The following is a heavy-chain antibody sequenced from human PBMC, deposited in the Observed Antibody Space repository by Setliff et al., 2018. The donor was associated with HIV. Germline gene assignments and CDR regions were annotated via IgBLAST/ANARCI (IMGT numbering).Heavy chain of an antibody. J-gene: IGHJ4*02. CDR3: ARDQSDWFY. Sequence: SETLSLTCTVSGVSISNYYWSWIRQPPGKGLEWIGYMYFSGNTNYNPSLKSRVTISVDTSKSQFSLKLNSVTAADTAVYYCARDQSDWFYWGQGTLVTVSS. CDR2: MYFSGNT. D-gene: IGHD3-3*01. V-gene: IGHV4-59*01. CDR1: GVSISNYY.